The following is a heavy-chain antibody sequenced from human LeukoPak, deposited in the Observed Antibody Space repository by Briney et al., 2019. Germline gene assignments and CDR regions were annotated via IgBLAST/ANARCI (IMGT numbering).Heavy chain of an antibody. CDR1: GFTFSSYG. Sequence: GGSLRLSCAASGFTFSSYGMHWVRQAPGKGLEWVAVISYDGSNKYYADSVKGRFTISRDNSKNTLYLQMNSLRAEDTAVYYCAKDCRPLAVAEDFDYWGQGTLVTVSS. J-gene: IGHJ4*02. CDR3: AKDCRPLAVAEDFDY. CDR2: ISYDGSNK. V-gene: IGHV3-30*18. D-gene: IGHD6-19*01.